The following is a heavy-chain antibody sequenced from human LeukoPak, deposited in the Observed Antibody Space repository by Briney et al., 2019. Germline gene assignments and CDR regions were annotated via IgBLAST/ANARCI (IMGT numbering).Heavy chain of an antibody. CDR1: GFTFSSYG. CDR3: AKDGIYGDFFLDY. CDR2: ISYDGSNK. J-gene: IGHJ4*02. Sequence: GGSLRLSCAASGFTFSSYGMHWVRQAPGKGLEWVAVISYDGSNKYYADSVKGRFTISRDNSKNTLYLQMNSLRAEDTAVYYCAKDGIYGDFFLDYWGQGTLVTVSS. V-gene: IGHV3-30*18. D-gene: IGHD4-17*01.